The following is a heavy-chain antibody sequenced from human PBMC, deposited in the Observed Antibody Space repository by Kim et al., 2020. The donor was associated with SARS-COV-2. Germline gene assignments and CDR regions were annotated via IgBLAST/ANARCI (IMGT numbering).Heavy chain of an antibody. Sequence: GGSLRLSCAASGFTFSDYYMSWIRQAPGKGLEWVSYISSSGSTIYYADSVKGRFTISRDNAKNSLYLQMNSLRAEDTAVYYCARAVGALRYSSSWYASRGRYYGMDVWGQGTTVTVSS. V-gene: IGHV3-11*01. CDR1: GFTFSDYY. CDR2: ISSSGSTI. J-gene: IGHJ6*02. CDR3: ARAVGALRYSSSWYASRGRYYGMDV. D-gene: IGHD6-13*01.